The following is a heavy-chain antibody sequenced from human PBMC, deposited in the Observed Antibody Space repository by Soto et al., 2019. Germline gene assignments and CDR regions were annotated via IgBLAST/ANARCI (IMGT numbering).Heavy chain of an antibody. CDR1: GGSISSYY. D-gene: IGHD2-15*01. V-gene: IGHV4-59*01. Sequence: SETLSLTCTVSGGSISSYYWSWIRQPPGKGLEWIGYIYYSGSTNYNPSLKSRVTISVDTSKNQFSLKLSSVTAADTAVYYCARTYCSGGSCYFPQWGQGTMVTVSS. J-gene: IGHJ3*01. CDR2: IYYSGST. CDR3: ARTYCSGGSCYFPQ.